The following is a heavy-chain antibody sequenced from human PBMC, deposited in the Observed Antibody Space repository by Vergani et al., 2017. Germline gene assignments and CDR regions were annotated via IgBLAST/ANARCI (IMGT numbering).Heavy chain of an antibody. CDR1: GGSISRYY. Sequence: QVQLQESGPGLVKPSETLSLTCTVSGGSISRYYWSWIRQPPGKGLEWIGYIYYSGSTNYNPSLKSRVTISVDTSKNQFSLKLSSATAADTAVYYCARALGLRLGGPTRDYYGMDVWGQGTTVTVSS. J-gene: IGHJ6*02. CDR2: IYYSGST. CDR3: ARALGLRLGGPTRDYYGMDV. V-gene: IGHV4-59*01. D-gene: IGHD3-16*01.